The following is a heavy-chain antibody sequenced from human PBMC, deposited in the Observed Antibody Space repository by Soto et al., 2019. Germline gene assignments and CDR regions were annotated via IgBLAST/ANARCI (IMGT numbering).Heavy chain of an antibody. Sequence: EVQLLESGGGLVQPGGSLRLSCAASGFTFSSYAMSWVRQAPGKGLEWVSAISGSGGSTYYADSVKGRFTISRDNSKNTLYLQMNSVRAEDTAVYYCAKMDRPYCSSTSCYPDYWGQGTLVTVSS. CDR1: GFTFSSYA. CDR3: AKMDRPYCSSTSCYPDY. CDR2: ISGSGGST. J-gene: IGHJ4*02. D-gene: IGHD2-2*01. V-gene: IGHV3-23*01.